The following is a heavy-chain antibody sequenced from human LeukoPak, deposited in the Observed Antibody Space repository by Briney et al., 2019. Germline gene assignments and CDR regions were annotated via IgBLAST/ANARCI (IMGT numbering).Heavy chain of an antibody. CDR3: ARGRNNHYYHRDWFDP. D-gene: IGHD3-22*01. Sequence: SETLSLTCTVSGGSISSGGYYWSWIRQHPGKGLEWIGYIYYSGSTYYNPSLKSRVTISVDTSKNQFSLKLSSVTAADTAVYYCARGRNNHYYHRDWFDPWGQGTLVTVSS. CDR1: GGSISSGGYY. V-gene: IGHV4-31*03. J-gene: IGHJ5*02. CDR2: IYYSGST.